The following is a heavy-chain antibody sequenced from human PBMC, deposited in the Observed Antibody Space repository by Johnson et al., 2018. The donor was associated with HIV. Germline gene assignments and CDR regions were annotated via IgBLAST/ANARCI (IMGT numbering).Heavy chain of an antibody. CDR3: TTVSVSLGNAFDI. J-gene: IGHJ3*02. CDR2: IKSKTDGGTT. V-gene: IGHV3-15*01. CDR1: GFTFSNAW. Sequence: VLLVESGGGLVKPGGSLRLSCAASGFTFSNAWMNWVRQAPGKGLEWVGRIKSKTDGGTTDYAAPVKGRFTISRDDSKNTLYLQMNSLKTEATAVYYCTTVSVSLGNAFDIWGQGTMVTVSS.